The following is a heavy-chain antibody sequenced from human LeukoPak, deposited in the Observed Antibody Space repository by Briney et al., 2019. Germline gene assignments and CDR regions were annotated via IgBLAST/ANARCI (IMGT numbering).Heavy chain of an antibody. V-gene: IGHV1-69*13. J-gene: IGHJ4*02. CDR3: ATGAAAGYLDY. CDR1: GGTFSSYA. D-gene: IGHD6-13*01. CDR2: IIPIFGTA. Sequence: ASVKVSCKASGGTFSSYAISWVRQAPGQGLEWMGGIIPIFGTANYAQKFQGRVTITADESTSTAYMELSSLRSEDTAVYYYATGAAAGYLDYWGQGTLVTVSS.